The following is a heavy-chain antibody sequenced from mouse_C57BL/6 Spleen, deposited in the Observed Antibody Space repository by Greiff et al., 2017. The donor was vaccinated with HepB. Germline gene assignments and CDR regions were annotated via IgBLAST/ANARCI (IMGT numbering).Heavy chain of an antibody. CDR2: IRSKSSNYAT. CDR1: GFTFNTYA. CDR3: VRDPSSRDYYGSSYGAMDY. J-gene: IGHJ4*01. D-gene: IGHD1-1*01. V-gene: IGHV10-3*01. Sequence: EVQLVESGGGLVQPKGSLKLSCAASGFTFNTYAMHWVRQAPGKGLEWVARIRSKSSNYATYYADSVKDRFTISRDDSQSMLYLQMNNLKTEDTAMYYCVRDPSSRDYYGSSYGAMDYWGQGTSVTVSS.